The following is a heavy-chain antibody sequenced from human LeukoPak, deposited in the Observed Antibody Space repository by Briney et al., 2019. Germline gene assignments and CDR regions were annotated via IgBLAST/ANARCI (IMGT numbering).Heavy chain of an antibody. V-gene: IGHV4-39*07. CDR1: GGSISTTTYY. Sequence: SETLSLTCTVSGGSISTTTYYWGWIRQPPGNDLEWIGSISSVGDTHYNPSLQSRVTISLDTSTNEFFLKLNSATAADAAVYYCVRVRNYRGYNGLRSFWFDPWGQGTLVAVSS. CDR3: VRVRNYRGYNGLRSFWFDP. CDR2: ISSVGDT. J-gene: IGHJ5*02. D-gene: IGHD5-24*01.